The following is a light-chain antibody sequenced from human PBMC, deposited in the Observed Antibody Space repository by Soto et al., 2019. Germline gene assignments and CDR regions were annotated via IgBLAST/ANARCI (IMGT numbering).Light chain of an antibody. J-gene: IGKJ1*01. Sequence: DIQMTQSPSTLSGSVGDRVTITCRASQTISSWLAWYQQKPGKAPKLLIYKASTLKSGVPSRFSGSGSGTDFTLTISSLEPEDFAVYYCQQRNNWQSFGQGTKVDIK. CDR3: QQRNNWQS. CDR1: QTISSW. CDR2: KAS. V-gene: IGKV1-5*03.